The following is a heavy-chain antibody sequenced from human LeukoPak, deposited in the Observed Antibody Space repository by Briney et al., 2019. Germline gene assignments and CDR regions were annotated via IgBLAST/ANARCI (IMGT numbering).Heavy chain of an antibody. CDR3: ARAPNGFGAFDI. D-gene: IGHD2-8*01. Sequence: SETLSLTCTVSGGSISSYYWSWIRQPPGKGLEWIGYIYYSGSTDYNPSLKNRVTISVDTSKNQFSLKMSSVTAADTAVYYCARAPNGFGAFDIWGPGTMVTVSS. V-gene: IGHV4-59*01. J-gene: IGHJ3*02. CDR2: IYYSGST. CDR1: GGSISSYY.